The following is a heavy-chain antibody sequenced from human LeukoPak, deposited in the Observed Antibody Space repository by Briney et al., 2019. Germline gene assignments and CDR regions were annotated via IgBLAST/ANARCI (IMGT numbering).Heavy chain of an antibody. V-gene: IGHV3-23*01. D-gene: IGHD3-10*01. J-gene: IGHJ5*02. CDR1: GFTFSSYG. CDR2: TSGSGSST. CDR3: ARVYGSGTYSSEPNWFDP. Sequence: GGSLRLSCAASGFTFSSYGMSWVRQAPGKGLEWVSATSGSGSSTYYADSVKGRFTIFRDNSKNTVYLQMSSLRAEDTAVYYCARVYGSGTYSSEPNWFDPWGQGTLVTVSS.